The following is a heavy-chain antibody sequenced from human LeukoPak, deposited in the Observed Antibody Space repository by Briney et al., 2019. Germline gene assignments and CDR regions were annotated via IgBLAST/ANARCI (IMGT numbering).Heavy chain of an antibody. CDR2: ISSSRRTI. CDR1: GFTFSSYN. CDR3: AKGVRITMVRGAFDI. D-gene: IGHD3-10*01. Sequence: PGGSLRLSCAASGFTFSSYNINWVRQAPGKGLEWVSYISSSRRTISYADSVKGRFTISRDNAKNSLYVQMNSLRAEDTALYYCAKGVRITMVRGAFDIWGQGTMVTVSS. V-gene: IGHV3-48*04. J-gene: IGHJ3*02.